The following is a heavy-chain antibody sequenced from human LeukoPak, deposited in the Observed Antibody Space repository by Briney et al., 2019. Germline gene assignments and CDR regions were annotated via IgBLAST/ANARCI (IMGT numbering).Heavy chain of an antibody. CDR2: ISGSGGST. D-gene: IGHD3-22*01. CDR1: GFTFSSYA. CDR3: ARVRRYYDTTGSDDAFDI. Sequence: PGGSLRLSCAASGFTFSSYAMSWVRQAPGKGLEWVSGISGSGGSTYYADSVKGRFTIFRDNSKNTLYLQMNSLRAEDTAVYYCARVRRYYDTTGSDDAFDIWGQGTMVTVSS. J-gene: IGHJ3*02. V-gene: IGHV3-23*01.